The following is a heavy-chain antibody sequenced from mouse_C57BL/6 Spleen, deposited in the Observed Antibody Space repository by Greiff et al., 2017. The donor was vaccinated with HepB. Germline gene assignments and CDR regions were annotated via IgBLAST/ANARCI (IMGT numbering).Heavy chain of an antibody. Sequence: EVMLVESGGGLVQPGGSMKLSCAASGFTFSDAWMDWVRQSPEKGLEWVAEIRNKANNHATYYAESVKGRFTISREDSKSSVYLQMNSLRAEDTGIYYCTRAQGMDAMDYWGQGTSVTVSS. CDR3: TRAQGMDAMDY. V-gene: IGHV6-6*01. D-gene: IGHD3-2*02. CDR1: GFTFSDAW. CDR2: IRNKANNHAT. J-gene: IGHJ4*01.